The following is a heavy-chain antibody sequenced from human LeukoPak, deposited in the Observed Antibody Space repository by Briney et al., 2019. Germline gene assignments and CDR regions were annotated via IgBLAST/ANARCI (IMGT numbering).Heavy chain of an antibody. J-gene: IGHJ4*02. D-gene: IGHD3-22*01. CDR3: ARQFRDSSGYYSYYFDY. V-gene: IGHV5-51*01. CDR1: GYTFTNYW. Sequence: GESLKISFQGSGYTFTNYWIGWVRQMPGKGLEWMGSINPGDSETKYSPSFQGQVTISADKSISTAYLQWSSLKASDTAMYYCARQFRDSSGYYSYYFDYWGQGTLVTVSS. CDR2: INPGDSET.